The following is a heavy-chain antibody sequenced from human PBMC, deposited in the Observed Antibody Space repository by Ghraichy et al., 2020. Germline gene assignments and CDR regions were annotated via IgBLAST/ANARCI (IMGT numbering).Heavy chain of an antibody. D-gene: IGHD2-2*01. CDR1: GYSFTNYG. CDR3: ARVLSTGYCSSTSCLEV. CDR2: ISAYNGNT. Sequence: ASVKVSCKASGYSFTNYGISWVRQAPGQGLEWMGWISAYNGNTKYVQKVQGRVTMTTDTSTSTADMELRSLRSDDTAVYYCARVLSTGYCSSTSCLEVWGQGTTVTVSS. V-gene: IGHV1-18*01. J-gene: IGHJ6*02.